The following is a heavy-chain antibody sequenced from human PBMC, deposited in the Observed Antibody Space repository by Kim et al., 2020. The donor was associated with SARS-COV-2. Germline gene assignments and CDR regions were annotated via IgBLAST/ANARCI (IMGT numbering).Heavy chain of an antibody. Sequence: SETLSLTCTVSGGSISSGGYYWIWIRQHTGQGLVWIRYINYSGSNYSNPSLKSPITISVDTTKNQFSLKLSSVTAAATAEYSCVGRAVGTADCDHYGMGV. CDR3: VGRAVGTADCDHYGMGV. D-gene: IGHD2-21*02. CDR2: INYSGSN. J-gene: IGHJ6*01. CDR1: GGSISSGGYY. V-gene: IGHV4-31*01.